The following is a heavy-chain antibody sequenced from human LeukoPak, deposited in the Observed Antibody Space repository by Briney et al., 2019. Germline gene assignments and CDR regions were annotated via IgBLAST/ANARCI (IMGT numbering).Heavy chain of an antibody. CDR3: ASPGVLCSGGSCFDY. V-gene: IGHV3-21*01. J-gene: IGHJ4*02. CDR1: GITFGDYA. CDR2: ISSSSDYI. D-gene: IGHD2-15*01. Sequence: GGSLRLSCTASGITFGDYAMSWFRQAPGKGLEWVSSISSSSDYINYADSLRGRFTISRDNARNSVYLQMNSLRAEDTAVYYCASPGVLCSGGSCFDYWGQGTLVTVSS.